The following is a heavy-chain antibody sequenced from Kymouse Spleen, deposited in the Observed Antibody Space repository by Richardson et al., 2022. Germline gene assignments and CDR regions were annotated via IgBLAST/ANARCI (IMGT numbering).Heavy chain of an antibody. CDR2: IWYDGSNK. CDR1: GFTFSSYG. CDR3: ARDRDSGWTAYYYYGMDV. V-gene: IGHV3-33*01. J-gene: IGHJ6*02. Sequence: QVQLVESGGGVVQPGRSLRLSCAASGFTFSSYGMHWVRQAPGKGLEWVAVIWYDGSNKYYADSVKGRFTISRDNSKNTLYLQMNSLRAEDTAVYYCARDRDSGWTAYYYYGMDVWGQGTTVTVSS. D-gene: IGHD6-19*01.